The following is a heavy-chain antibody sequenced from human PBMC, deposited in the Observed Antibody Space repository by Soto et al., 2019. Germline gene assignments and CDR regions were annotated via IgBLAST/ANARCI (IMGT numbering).Heavy chain of an antibody. CDR2: ITGSGATT. Sequence: EVQVLESGGALVQPGGSLRLSCAASGFIFSSYALSWVRQAPGKGLEWVSVITGSGATTYYADSVKGRFTLSRDNSKNTVDLHMDSLRAEDTAVYYCPRAEWGYFDYWGQGTLVTVSS. D-gene: IGHD2-8*01. V-gene: IGHV3-23*01. J-gene: IGHJ4*02. CDR3: PRAEWGYFDY. CDR1: GFIFSSYA.